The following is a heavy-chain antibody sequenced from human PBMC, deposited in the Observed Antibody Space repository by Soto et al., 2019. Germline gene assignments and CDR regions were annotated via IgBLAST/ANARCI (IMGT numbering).Heavy chain of an antibody. Sequence: LSRTGTGSSGSISSSSYYWGWIRQPPGKGLEWIGSIYYSGSTYYNPSLKSRVTISVDTSKNQFSLKLSSVTAADTAVYYGARRVIAVAGMNPFDICGQGTMVT. J-gene: IGHJ3*02. CDR2: IYYSGST. D-gene: IGHD6-19*01. V-gene: IGHV4-39*01. CDR1: SGSISSSSYY. CDR3: ARRVIAVAGMNPFDI.